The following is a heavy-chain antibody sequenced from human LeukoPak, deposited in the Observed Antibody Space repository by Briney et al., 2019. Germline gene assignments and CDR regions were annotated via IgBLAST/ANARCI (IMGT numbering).Heavy chain of an antibody. CDR2: INTNTGNP. D-gene: IGHD1-26*01. CDR1: GYTFTSYA. J-gene: IGHJ3*02. V-gene: IGHV7-4-1*02. Sequence: ASVKVSCKASGYTFTSYAMNWVRQAPGQGLEWMGWINTNTGNPTYAQGFTGRFVFSLDTSVSTAYLQISSLKAEDTAVYYCAYTRYSGSYSAFDIWGQGIMVTVSS. CDR3: AYTRYSGSYSAFDI.